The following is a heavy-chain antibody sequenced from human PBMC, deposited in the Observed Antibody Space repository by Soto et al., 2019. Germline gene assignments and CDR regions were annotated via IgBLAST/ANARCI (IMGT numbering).Heavy chain of an antibody. CDR3: ARSPPGIAVAVNGNWFDP. CDR2: ISAYNGNT. Sequence: ASVKVSCKASGYTFTSYGISWVRQAPGQGLEWMGWISAYNGNTNYAQKHQGRVTMTTDTSTGTAYMELRSLRSDDTAVYYCARSPPGIAVAVNGNWFDPWGQGTLVTVSS. CDR1: GYTFTSYG. D-gene: IGHD6-19*01. V-gene: IGHV1-18*01. J-gene: IGHJ5*02.